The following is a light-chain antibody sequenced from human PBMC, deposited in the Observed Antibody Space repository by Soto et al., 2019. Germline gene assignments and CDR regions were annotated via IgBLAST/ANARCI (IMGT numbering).Light chain of an antibody. J-gene: IGLJ1*01. Sequence: QSVLTQPASLSGSPGQSITISCTGTSSDVGGYNYVSWYQQHPGKAPKLMIYDVSNRPSGVSNRFSGSKSGNTASLTISGLQAEDEADYYCSSYRASSTTHNVFGTGTKVTVL. CDR2: DVS. V-gene: IGLV2-14*03. CDR1: SSDVGGYNY. CDR3: SSYRASSTTHNV.